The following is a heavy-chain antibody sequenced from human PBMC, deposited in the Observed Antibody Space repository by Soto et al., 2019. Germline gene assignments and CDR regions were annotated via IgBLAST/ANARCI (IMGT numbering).Heavy chain of an antibody. V-gene: IGHV4-34*01. CDR1: GGSFSGYY. CDR2: INHSGST. D-gene: IGHD3-3*01. Sequence: PSETLSLTFAVYGGSFSGYYWSWIRQPPGKGLEWIGEINHSGSTNYNPSLKSRVTISVDTSKNQFSLKLSSVTAADTAVYYCESITIFGVVTTIDPWGQGTLVTVSS. CDR3: ESITIFGVVTTIDP. J-gene: IGHJ5*02.